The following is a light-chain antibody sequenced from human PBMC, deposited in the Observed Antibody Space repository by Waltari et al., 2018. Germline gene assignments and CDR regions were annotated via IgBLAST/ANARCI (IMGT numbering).Light chain of an antibody. CDR2: HTY. J-gene: IGKJ1*01. CDR3: QHYKSLPVS. V-gene: IGKV3-20*01. CDR1: QSVSIY. Sequence: IVLTQSPGTLSLSPGERATLSCRASQSVSIYLAWYQQKPGQAPRLLIYHTYTRATGIPDRFSGSGSGTDFSLTISGLEPEDFAVYYCQHYKSLPVSFGQGTRVEIK.